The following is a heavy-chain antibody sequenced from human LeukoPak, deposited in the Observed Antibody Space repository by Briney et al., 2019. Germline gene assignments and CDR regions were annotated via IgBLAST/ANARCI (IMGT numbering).Heavy chain of an antibody. V-gene: IGHV3-23*01. D-gene: IGHD3-10*01. J-gene: IGHJ4*02. CDR3: AKDRGSGSPSSFDH. Sequence: PGGSLRLSCAASGFTFHNYAMSWVRQTPGKGLEWVSSISGSGSSTYYGGSVRGRFTISRDNSKNTLYLQMSSLRADDTAAYYCAKDRGSGSPSSFDHWGQGTLVTVSS. CDR2: ISGSGSST. CDR1: GFTFHNYA.